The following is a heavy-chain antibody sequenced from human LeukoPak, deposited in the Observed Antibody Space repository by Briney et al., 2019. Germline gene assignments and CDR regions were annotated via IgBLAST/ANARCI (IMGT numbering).Heavy chain of an antibody. V-gene: IGHV4-34*01. J-gene: IGHJ4*02. CDR2: INHSGST. CDR1: GGSFSGYY. D-gene: IGHD1-14*01. CDR3: ARQELRKRPPDY. Sequence: SSETLSLTCAVYGGSFSGYYWSWIRQPPGKGLEWIGEINHSGSTNYNPSLKSRVTISVDTSKNQFSLRLSSVTAADTAVYYCARQELRKRPPDYWGQGTLVTVSS.